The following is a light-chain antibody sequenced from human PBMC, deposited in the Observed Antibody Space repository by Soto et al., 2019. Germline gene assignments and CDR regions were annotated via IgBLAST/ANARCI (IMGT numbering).Light chain of an antibody. CDR1: SNDIGAYNY. CDR2: GVR. V-gene: IGLV2-14*01. J-gene: IGLJ1*01. CDR3: ASFTTTRFYV. Sequence: QSVLTQPTSVSGSPGQSSTISCTGNSNDIGAYNYVSWYQQHPGKAPRLLIQGVRNRPPGISSLFSASKSVLTASLTISGRQAEDEAYYYCASFTTTRFYVFGPGTKVTGL.